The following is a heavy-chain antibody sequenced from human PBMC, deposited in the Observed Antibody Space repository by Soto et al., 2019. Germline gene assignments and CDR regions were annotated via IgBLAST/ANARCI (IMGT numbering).Heavy chain of an antibody. Sequence: PSETLSLTCTVSGGSISSSSYYWGWIRQPPGKGLEWIGSIYYSGSTYYNPSLKSRVTISVDTSKNQFSLKLSSVTAADTAVYYCARYPGYYYDSSGYSASPFNLPTHFDYWGQGTLVTVSS. J-gene: IGHJ4*02. D-gene: IGHD3-22*01. CDR2: IYYSGST. V-gene: IGHV4-39*01. CDR1: GGSISSSSYY. CDR3: ARYPGYYYDSSGYSASPFNLPTHFDY.